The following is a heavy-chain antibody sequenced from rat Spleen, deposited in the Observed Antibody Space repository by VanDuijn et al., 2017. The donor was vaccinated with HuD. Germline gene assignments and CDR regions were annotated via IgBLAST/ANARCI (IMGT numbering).Heavy chain of an antibody. CDR1: GFSLTSNG. CDR2: MRYNGDT. V-gene: IGHV2-63*01. Sequence: QVQLKESGPGLVQPSQTLSLTCTVSGFSLTSNGVSWVRQPPGKGLEWMGRMRYNGDTSFNSVLKSRLSISRDTSKNQVFLKMNSLQTEDTATYYCARDGWLLHFDFWGQGVMVTVSS. D-gene: IGHD1-12*03. CDR3: ARDGWLLHFDF. J-gene: IGHJ2*01.